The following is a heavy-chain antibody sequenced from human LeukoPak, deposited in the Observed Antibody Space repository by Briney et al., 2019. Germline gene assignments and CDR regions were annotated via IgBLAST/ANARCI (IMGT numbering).Heavy chain of an antibody. CDR2: INNDGSST. J-gene: IGHJ4*02. V-gene: IGHV3-74*01. CDR1: GFTSSYFW. Sequence: GGSLRLSCAASGFTSSYFWMYWVRQAPGKGLVWVSRINNDGSSTRYADSVKGRFTISRDNSKNTVFLQMNSLRAEDTAVYYCAKDIYGDYEYYLDYWGQGTLVTVSS. D-gene: IGHD4-17*01. CDR3: AKDIYGDYEYYLDY.